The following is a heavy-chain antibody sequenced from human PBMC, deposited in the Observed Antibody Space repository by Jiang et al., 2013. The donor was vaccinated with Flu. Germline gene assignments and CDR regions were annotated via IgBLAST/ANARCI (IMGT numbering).Heavy chain of an antibody. CDR1: GGTLNSYP. V-gene: IGHV1-69*04. CDR3: ARDRSASSSWRPGIAVAGDFDY. Sequence: SGAEVKKPGSSVKLSCKASGGTLNSYPISWVRQAPGHGLEWMGKIIPLLGITNYAQKFQGRVTITADKSTSTAYMELSSLRSEDTAMFYCARDRSASSSWRPGIAVAGDFDYVGPGNPGHRLL. J-gene: IGHJ4*02. CDR2: IIPLLGIT. D-gene: IGHD6-19*01.